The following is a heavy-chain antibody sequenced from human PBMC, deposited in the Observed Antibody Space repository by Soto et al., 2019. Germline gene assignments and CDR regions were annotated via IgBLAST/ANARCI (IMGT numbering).Heavy chain of an antibody. CDR2: IISIFGTA. D-gene: IGHD3-22*01. CDR3: ARRDYDSSGYYDLGY. J-gene: IGHJ4*02. Sequence: SVKVSCKASGGTFSSYAISWVRQAPGQGLEWMGGIISIFGTADYAQKFQGRVTITADESTSTAYMELSSLRSEDTAVYYCARRDYDSSGYYDLGYWGQGTLVTVSS. V-gene: IGHV1-69*13. CDR1: GGTFSSYA.